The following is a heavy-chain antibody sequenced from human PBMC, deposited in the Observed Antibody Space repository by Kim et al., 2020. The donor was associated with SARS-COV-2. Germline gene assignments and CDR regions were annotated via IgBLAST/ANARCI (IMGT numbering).Heavy chain of an antibody. CDR1: GFTFSNAW. CDR3: TTVSLGSYDSSGYYHPPYPAFDI. CDR2: IKSKTDGRTT. Sequence: GGSLRLSCAASGFTFSNAWMSWVRQAPGKGLEWVGRIKSKTDGRTTDYAAPGKGRFTISRDDSKNSLYLQMNSLKTAATAVYYCTTVSLGSYDSSGYYHPPYPAFDIWGQGTMVTVSS. J-gene: IGHJ3*02. D-gene: IGHD3-22*01. V-gene: IGHV3-15*01.